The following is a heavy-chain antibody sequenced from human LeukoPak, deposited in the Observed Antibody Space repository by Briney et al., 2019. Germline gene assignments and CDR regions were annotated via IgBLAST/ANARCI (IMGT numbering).Heavy chain of an antibody. CDR2: IIPIFGTA. V-gene: IGHV1-69*05. Sequence: SVKVPCKASGGTFSSYAISWVRQAPGQGLEWMGRIIPIFGTANYAQKFQGRVTITTDESTSTAYMELSSLRSEDTAVYYCAREPLRQQWLVDAFDIWGQGTMVTVSS. J-gene: IGHJ3*02. CDR3: AREPLRQQWLVDAFDI. CDR1: GGTFSSYA. D-gene: IGHD6-19*01.